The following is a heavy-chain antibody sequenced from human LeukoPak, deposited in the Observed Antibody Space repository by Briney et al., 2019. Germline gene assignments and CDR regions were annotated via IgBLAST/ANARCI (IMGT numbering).Heavy chain of an antibody. CDR1: GFTFSDYY. CDR2: ISGSSSYT. Sequence: GGSLRLSCAASGFTFSDYYMTWIRQAPGKGLEWLSYISGSSSYTNYADSVRGRFTISRDNAKNSLYLEMSSLRAEDTAVYYCARGALGYCSSTSCFATQFGAWGQGTLVTVSS. CDR3: ARGALGYCSSTSCFATQFGA. V-gene: IGHV3-11*05. J-gene: IGHJ5*02. D-gene: IGHD2-2*01.